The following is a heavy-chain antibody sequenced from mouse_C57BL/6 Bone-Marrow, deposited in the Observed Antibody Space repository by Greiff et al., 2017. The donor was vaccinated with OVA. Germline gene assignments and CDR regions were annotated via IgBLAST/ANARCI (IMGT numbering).Heavy chain of an antibody. CDR1: GFTFSSYG. J-gene: IGHJ3*01. V-gene: IGHV5-6*01. D-gene: IGHD1-1*01. CDR2: ISSGGSYT. Sequence: EVHLVESGGDLVKPGGSLKLSCAASGFTFSSYGMSWVRQTPDKRLEWVATISSGGSYTYYPDSVKGRFTISRDNAKNTLYLQMSSLKSEDTAMYYCARNPHYYGSSPWFAYWGQGTLVTVSA. CDR3: ARNPHYYGSSPWFAY.